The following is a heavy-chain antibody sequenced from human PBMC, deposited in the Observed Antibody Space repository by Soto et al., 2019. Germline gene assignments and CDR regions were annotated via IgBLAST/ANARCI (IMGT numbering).Heavy chain of an antibody. CDR3: ARQEYLVGRYGMAV. CDR2: IYPGDSDT. Sequence: GESLKSSCKGSGYSFISNWIVWVRQMPGKGLEWMGIIYPGDSDTRYSPSFQGQVIISADKSISTAYLQWSTLKASDTAIYYCARQEYLVGRYGMAVWGQGTTVTVSS. J-gene: IGHJ6*02. V-gene: IGHV5-51*01. D-gene: IGHD6-6*01. CDR1: GYSFISNW.